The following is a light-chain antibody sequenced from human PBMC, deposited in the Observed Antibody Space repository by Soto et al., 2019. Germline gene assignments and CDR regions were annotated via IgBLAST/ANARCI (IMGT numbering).Light chain of an antibody. CDR2: DVT. Sequence: QSALIQPVSVSGSPGQSITISCTGSSSDVGGYNFVSWYQQHPGKAPKLMIYDVTNRPSGVSNRFSASKSGDTASLTISGLQAEDEADYYCSSYTSSSTLVVFGGGTKVTVL. CDR3: SSYTSSSTLVV. J-gene: IGLJ2*01. CDR1: SSDVGGYNF. V-gene: IGLV2-14*01.